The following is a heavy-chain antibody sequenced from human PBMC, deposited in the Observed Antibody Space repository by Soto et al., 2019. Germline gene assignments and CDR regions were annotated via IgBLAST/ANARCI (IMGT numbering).Heavy chain of an antibody. Sequence: ASVKVSCKASGYTFTSYGISWVRQAPGQGLEWMGWISANNGKTNYAQKFQGRVTITADESTSTAYMELSSLRSEDTAVYYCARDRERYDFWSGYYDYYYGMDVWGQGTTVTVSS. D-gene: IGHD3-3*01. CDR3: ARDRERYDFWSGYYDYYYGMDV. CDR2: ISANNGKT. J-gene: IGHJ6*02. V-gene: IGHV1-18*01. CDR1: GYTFTSYG.